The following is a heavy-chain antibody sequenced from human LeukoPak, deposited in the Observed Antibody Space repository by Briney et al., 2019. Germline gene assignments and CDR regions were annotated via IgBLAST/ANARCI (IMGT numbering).Heavy chain of an antibody. V-gene: IGHV3-23*01. CDR2: ISGSGGST. CDR1: GFTFSSCA. CDR3: AKGNYNYDFWSGHDY. Sequence: GGSLRLSCAASGFTFSSCAMSWVRQAPGKGLEWVSIISGSGGSTYHADSVKGRFTISRDNSKDTLHLQMNSLRPEDTAVYYCAKGNYNYDFWSGHDYWGQGTLVTVSS. J-gene: IGHJ4*02. D-gene: IGHD3-3*01.